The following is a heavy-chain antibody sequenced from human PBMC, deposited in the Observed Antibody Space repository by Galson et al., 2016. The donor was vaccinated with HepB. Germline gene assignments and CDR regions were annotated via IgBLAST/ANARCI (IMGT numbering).Heavy chain of an antibody. J-gene: IGHJ3*02. Sequence: VKVSCKASGGTFNSFAISWVRQAPGQGLEWMGGIIPIFGRANYAHKFQARVTITADESTSTAYMELTSLGSEDTAVYYCATPSEDYDNSGIMAEAFDIWGQGTMVTVSS. CDR1: GGTFNSFA. D-gene: IGHD3-22*01. CDR2: IIPIFGRA. CDR3: ATPSEDYDNSGIMAEAFDI. V-gene: IGHV1-69*13.